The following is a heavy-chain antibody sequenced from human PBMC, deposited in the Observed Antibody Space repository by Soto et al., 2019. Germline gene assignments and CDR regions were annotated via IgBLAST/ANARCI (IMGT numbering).Heavy chain of an antibody. CDR2: VYWDDDK. J-gene: IGHJ4*02. V-gene: IGHV2-5*02. CDR3: SYRLDGGWLTGSYYDY. CDR1: GFSLSTSGAG. Sequence: SGPTLVNPTQTLTPTCTFSGFSLSTSGAGVGWIRQPPAKALEWLAVVYWDDDKRYSPSLKSRLTITKDTSKNQVVLTMTNMDPVETATYDSSYRLDGGWLTGSYYDYWGPGTLVTVAS. D-gene: IGHD7-27*01.